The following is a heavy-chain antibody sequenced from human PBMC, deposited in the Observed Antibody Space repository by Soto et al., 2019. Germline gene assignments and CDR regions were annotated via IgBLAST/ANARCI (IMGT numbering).Heavy chain of an antibody. D-gene: IGHD5-18*01. CDR3: ARGGYSYGYQFDY. V-gene: IGHV4-61*01. CDR2: IYYSGST. Sequence: QVQLQESGPGLVKPSETLSLICTVSGGSVSSGSYYWSWIRQPPGKGLDWIGYIYYSGSTTYNPSLKSRVTISVDTSKNQFSLNLSSLTAADTAVYYCARGGYSYGYQFDYWAREPWSPSPQ. J-gene: IGHJ4*02. CDR1: GGSVSSGSYY.